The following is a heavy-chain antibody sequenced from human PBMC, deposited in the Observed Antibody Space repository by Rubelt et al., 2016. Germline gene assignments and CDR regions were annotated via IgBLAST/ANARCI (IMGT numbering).Heavy chain of an antibody. V-gene: IGHV4-34*01. Sequence: QVQLQQWGAGLLKPSETLSLTCAVYGGSLSGYYWSWIRQSPEKGLEWIGEINHIGSTNYNPPLKSRVTISTDTSKNQFSLRLNSVTAADTATYYCARSLFEYSSTTGLGSWGQGTLVTVSS. CDR3: ARSLFEYSSTTGLGS. J-gene: IGHJ5*01. D-gene: IGHD6-6*01. CDR1: GGSLSGYY. CDR2: INHIGST.